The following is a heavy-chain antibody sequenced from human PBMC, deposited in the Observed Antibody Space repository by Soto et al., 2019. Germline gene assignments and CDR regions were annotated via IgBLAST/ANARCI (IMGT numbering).Heavy chain of an antibody. CDR3: ARAPEYDFWSGYYLHYYYMDV. CDR2: ISSSSSYI. Sequence: GGSLILSCAASGFTFSSYSMNWVRQAPGKGLEWVSSISSSSSYIYYADSVKGRFTISRDNAKNSLYLQMNSLRAEDTAVYYCARAPEYDFWSGYYLHYYYMDVWGKGTTVTVSS. D-gene: IGHD3-3*01. J-gene: IGHJ6*03. CDR1: GFTFSSYS. V-gene: IGHV3-21*01.